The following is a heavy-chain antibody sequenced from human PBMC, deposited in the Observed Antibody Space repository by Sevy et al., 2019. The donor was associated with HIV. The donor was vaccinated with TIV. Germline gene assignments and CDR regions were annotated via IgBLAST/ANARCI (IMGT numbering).Heavy chain of an antibody. CDR3: AKRADATYYYDSSGYFGY. J-gene: IGHJ4*02. Sequence: GGSLRLSCAASGFTFSSYAMSWVRQAPGKGLEWVSAISGSGGSTYYADSVKGRFTISRDNSKNTLYLQMNSLGAEDTAVYYCAKRADATYYYDSSGYFGYWGQGTLVTVSS. D-gene: IGHD3-22*01. V-gene: IGHV3-23*01. CDR2: ISGSGGST. CDR1: GFTFSSYA.